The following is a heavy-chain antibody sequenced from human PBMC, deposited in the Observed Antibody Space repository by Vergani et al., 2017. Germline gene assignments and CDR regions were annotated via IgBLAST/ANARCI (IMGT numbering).Heavy chain of an antibody. Sequence: EVQLVESGGGLVQPGGSLRLSCAASGFTFSSYWMSWVRQAPGKGLEWVANIKQDGSEKYYVDSVKGRFTISRDNAKNSLYLQMNSLRAEDTAVYYCARVRSGIAVAGSMYYLDYWGQGTLVTVSS. J-gene: IGHJ4*02. CDR3: ARVRSGIAVAGSMYYLDY. CDR2: IKQDGSEK. V-gene: IGHV3-7*01. D-gene: IGHD6-19*01. CDR1: GFTFSSYW.